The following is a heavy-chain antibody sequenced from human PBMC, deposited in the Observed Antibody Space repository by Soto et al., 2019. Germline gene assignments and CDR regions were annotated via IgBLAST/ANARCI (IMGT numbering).Heavy chain of an antibody. CDR1: GFTFSSYS. CDR3: AREGGSGWYNVFDY. D-gene: IGHD6-19*01. Sequence: GGSLRLSCVASGFTFSSYSMNWVRQAPGKGLEWVSSISSSSSYIYYADSVKGRFTISRDNAKNSLYLQMNSLRAEDTAVYYCAREGGSGWYNVFDYWGQGTLVTVSS. CDR2: ISSSSSYI. V-gene: IGHV3-21*01. J-gene: IGHJ4*02.